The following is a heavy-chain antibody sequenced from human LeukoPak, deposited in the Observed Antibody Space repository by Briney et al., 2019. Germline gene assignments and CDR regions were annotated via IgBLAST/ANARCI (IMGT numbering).Heavy chain of an antibody. Sequence: SETLSLTCTVSGVSISSSNSYWRWLRQPPGKGLEWIGSIYYSSSTYYNPSLKSPVTMSVDTSKNQFSLKLSSVTAADTAVYYCASIPPSGGYGIPVIDFWGQGTLVTVSS. CDR3: ASIPPSGGYGIPVIDF. V-gene: IGHV4-39*07. D-gene: IGHD5-12*01. J-gene: IGHJ4*02. CDR1: GVSISSSNSY. CDR2: IYYSSST.